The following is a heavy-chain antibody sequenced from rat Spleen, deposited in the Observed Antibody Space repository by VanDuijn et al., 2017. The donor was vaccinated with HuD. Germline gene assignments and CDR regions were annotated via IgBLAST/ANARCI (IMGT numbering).Heavy chain of an antibody. CDR2: ISYDGSTT. Sequence: EVQLVETGGGLVQPGRSLKLSCVASGFTFSSYWMTWIRQAPGKGLEWVASISYDGSTTYYRDSVKGRFTISRDNGNDTLYLQMDSLRSEDTATYYCTRNWDYWGRGVMVTVSS. J-gene: IGHJ2*01. CDR3: TRNWDY. CDR1: GFTFSSYW. V-gene: IGHV5-31*01. D-gene: IGHD3-6*01.